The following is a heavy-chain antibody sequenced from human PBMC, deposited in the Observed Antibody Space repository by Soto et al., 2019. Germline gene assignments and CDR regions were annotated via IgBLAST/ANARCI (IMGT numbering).Heavy chain of an antibody. CDR3: ASSYCISTSCYFDY. J-gene: IGHJ4*02. D-gene: IGHD2-2*01. CDR2: ISAYNGNT. V-gene: IGHV1-18*01. Sequence: APVKVSCKASGYTFTSYGISWVRQAPGQGLEWMGWISAYNGNTNYAQKFQGRVTITADESTSSAYMELSSLRSEDTAVYYCASSYCISTSCYFDYWGQGTLVTVSS. CDR1: GYTFTSYG.